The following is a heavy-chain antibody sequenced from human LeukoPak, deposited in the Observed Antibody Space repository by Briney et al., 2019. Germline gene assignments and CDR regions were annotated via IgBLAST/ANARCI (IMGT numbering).Heavy chain of an antibody. J-gene: IGHJ3*02. V-gene: IGHV4-59*08. CDR2: IYYSGST. CDR3: ARQVDYYDSSGYYAAFDI. CDR1: GDSISSYY. Sequence: PSETLSLTCTVSGDSISSYYWSWIRQPPGKGLEWIGYIYYSGSTNYNPSLKSRVTISVDTSKNQFSLKLSSVTAADTAVYYCARQVDYYDSSGYYAAFDIWGQGTMVTVSS. D-gene: IGHD3-22*01.